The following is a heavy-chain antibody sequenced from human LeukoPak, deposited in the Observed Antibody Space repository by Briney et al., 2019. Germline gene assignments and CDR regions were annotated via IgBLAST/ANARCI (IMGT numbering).Heavy chain of an antibody. CDR1: GFTFSSYA. D-gene: IGHD2-2*02. CDR2: ISGSGGST. Sequence: GGSLRLSCAASGFTFSSYAMSWVRQAPGKGLEWVSAISGSGGSTDYADSVKGRFTISRDNSKNTLYLRMNSLRAEDTAVYYCAKSGGYCSSTSCYTHPNYFDYWGREPWSPSPQ. V-gene: IGHV3-23*01. CDR3: AKSGGYCSSTSCYTHPNYFDY. J-gene: IGHJ4*02.